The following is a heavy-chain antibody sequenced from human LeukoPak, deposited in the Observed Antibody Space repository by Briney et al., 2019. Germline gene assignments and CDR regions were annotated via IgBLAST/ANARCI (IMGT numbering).Heavy chain of an antibody. V-gene: IGHV1-2*06. Sequence: ASVKVSFKSSAYSFTDHYMHLARHAPGQGLEWMGRINPNSGAANYAQKFEGRVIMTRDASISTAYMELSRLTSDDTAVYYCARGGAMSGGSWYFDYWGQGTLVTVSS. D-gene: IGHD2-15*01. J-gene: IGHJ4*02. CDR3: ARGGAMSGGSWYFDY. CDR2: INPNSGAA. CDR1: AYSFTDHY.